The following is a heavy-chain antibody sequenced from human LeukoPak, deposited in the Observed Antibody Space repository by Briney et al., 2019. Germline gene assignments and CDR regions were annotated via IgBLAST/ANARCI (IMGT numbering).Heavy chain of an antibody. D-gene: IGHD6-13*01. Sequence: PSETLSLTCAVYGGSFSGYYWSWIRQPPGKGLEWIGEINHSGSTNYNSSLKSRVAISVDTSKNQFSLKVTSVTAADTAVYYCATRPDIAATGPGWFDPWDQGTLVTVSS. CDR2: INHSGST. J-gene: IGHJ5*02. CDR1: GGSFSGYY. V-gene: IGHV4-34*01. CDR3: ATRPDIAATGPGWFDP.